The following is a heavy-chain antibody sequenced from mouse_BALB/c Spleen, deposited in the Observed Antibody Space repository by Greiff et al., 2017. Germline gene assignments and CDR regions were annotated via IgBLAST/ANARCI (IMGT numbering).Heavy chain of an antibody. CDR1: GFTFTDYY. V-gene: IGHV7-3*02. D-gene: IGHD2-1*01. CDR2: IRNKANGYTT. J-gene: IGHJ3*01. Sequence: EVQLQESGGGLVQPGGSLRLSCATSGFTFTDYYMSWVRQPPGKALEWLGFIRNKANGYTTEYSASVKGRFTISRDNSQSILYLQMNTLRAEDSATYYCASPGNGIAWFAYWGQGTLVTVSA. CDR3: ASPGNGIAWFAY.